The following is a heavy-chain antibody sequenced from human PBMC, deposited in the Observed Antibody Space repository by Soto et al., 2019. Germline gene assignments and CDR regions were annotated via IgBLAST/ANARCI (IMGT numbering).Heavy chain of an antibody. CDR3: VRRHVSATGIDWFDP. D-gene: IGHD6-13*01. J-gene: IGHJ5*02. V-gene: IGHV1-3*01. CDR2: INAASGDT. CDR1: AYTFTSYG. Sequence: ASSKVSCKASAYTFTSYGIHWVRQPPGQRLEWMGWINAASGDTKYSPKSQGRVTITRDTSASTAYMELSSLRSEDTAVYYCVRRHVSATGIDWFDPWGQGTLVTVSS.